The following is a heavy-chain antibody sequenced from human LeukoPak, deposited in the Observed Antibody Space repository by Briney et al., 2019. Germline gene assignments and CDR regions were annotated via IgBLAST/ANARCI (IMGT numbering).Heavy chain of an antibody. J-gene: IGHJ4*02. CDR1: GFTFSSYE. Sequence: PGGSLRLYCAVSGFTFSSYEMNWVRQAPGKGLEWVSYISSSGSTIYYADSVKGRFTISRDNAKNSLYLQMNSLRAEDTAVYYCAVATIKDYFDYWGQGTLVTVSS. CDR2: ISSSGSTI. V-gene: IGHV3-48*03. D-gene: IGHD5-24*01. CDR3: AVATIKDYFDY.